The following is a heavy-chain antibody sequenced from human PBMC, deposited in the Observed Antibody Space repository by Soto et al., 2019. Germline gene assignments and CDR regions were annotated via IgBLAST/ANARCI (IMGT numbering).Heavy chain of an antibody. D-gene: IGHD3-22*01. CDR1: GGSISSGGYS. Sequence: PSETLSLTCAVSGGSISSGGYSWSWIRQPPGKGLEWIGYIYHSGSTYYNPSLKSRVTISVDRSKNQFSLKLSSVTAADTAVYYCARDDALLYSIGYSHKWFHPWCQAILVTVS. CDR3: ARDDALLYSIGYSHKWFHP. J-gene: IGHJ5*02. V-gene: IGHV4-30-2*01. CDR2: IYHSGST.